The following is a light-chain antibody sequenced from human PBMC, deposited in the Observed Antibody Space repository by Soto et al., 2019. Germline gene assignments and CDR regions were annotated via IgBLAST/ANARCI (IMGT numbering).Light chain of an antibody. J-gene: IGLJ1*01. CDR2: DDN. CDR3: GSWDSSLSAYV. V-gene: IGLV1-51*01. Sequence: QSVLTQPPSVSAAPGQKVTICCSGSSSNIGGNSVSWYQQPPGTAPKLLIYDDNKRPSGIPDRFSGSKSGTSATLGITGFQTGDEADYYCGSWDSSLSAYVFGTGTKVTVL. CDR1: SSNIGGNS.